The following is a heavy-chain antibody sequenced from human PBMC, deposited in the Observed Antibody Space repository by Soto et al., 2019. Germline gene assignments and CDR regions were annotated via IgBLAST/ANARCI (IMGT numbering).Heavy chain of an antibody. Sequence: PGGSLRLSCAASGFTFSSYSMSWVRQAPGKGLEWVSAISGSGGSTYYADSVKGRFTISRDNSKNTLYQQMNSLRAEDSAVYYCATYYDFWSGPFDYWGQGTLVTVSS. CDR1: GFTFSSYS. CDR2: ISGSGGST. V-gene: IGHV3-23*01. CDR3: ATYYDFWSGPFDY. D-gene: IGHD3-3*01. J-gene: IGHJ4*02.